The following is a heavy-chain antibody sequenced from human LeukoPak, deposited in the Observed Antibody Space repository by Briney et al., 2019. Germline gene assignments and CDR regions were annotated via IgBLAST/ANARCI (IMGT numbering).Heavy chain of an antibody. Sequence: GGSLRLSCAAPGFTFSSYAMSWVRQAPGKGLEWVSAISGSGGSTYYADSVKGRFTISRDNTKNTLYLQMNSLRAEDTAVYYCAKSDHRYMYAFDIWGQGTMVTVSS. CDR1: GFTFSSYA. CDR3: AKSDHRYMYAFDI. CDR2: ISGSGGST. V-gene: IGHV3-23*01. D-gene: IGHD3-9*01. J-gene: IGHJ3*02.